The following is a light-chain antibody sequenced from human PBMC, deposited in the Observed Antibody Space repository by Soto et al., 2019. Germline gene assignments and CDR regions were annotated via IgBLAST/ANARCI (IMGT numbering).Light chain of an antibody. V-gene: IGLV1-44*01. CDR3: AAWDDSLNGLLV. CDR2: SNN. Sequence: QSALTHPPSASGTPGQRVTISCSGSSSNIGSNTVNWYQQLPGTAPKLLIYSNNQRPSGVPDRFSGSKSGTSASLAISGLQSEDEADYYCAAWDDSLNGLLVFGTGTKVTVL. J-gene: IGLJ1*01. CDR1: SSNIGSNT.